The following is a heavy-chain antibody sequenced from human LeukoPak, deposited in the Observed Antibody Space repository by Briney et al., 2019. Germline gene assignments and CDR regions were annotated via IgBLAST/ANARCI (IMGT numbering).Heavy chain of an antibody. D-gene: IGHD3-16*01. CDR3: ARDSHGAGYFDY. V-gene: IGHV4-59*01. CDR2: IYYNGYT. CDR1: GGSISNYY. J-gene: IGHJ4*02. Sequence: SETLSLTCTVSGGSISNYYWNWIRQSPGKGLEWIGYIYYNGYTDYNPSLKSRVTISVDTSKNQFSLKLSSVPAADTAVYSCARDSHGAGYFDYWGQGTLVTVSS.